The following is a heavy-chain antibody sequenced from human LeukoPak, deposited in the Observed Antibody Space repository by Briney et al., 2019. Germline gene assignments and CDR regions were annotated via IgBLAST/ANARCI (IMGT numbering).Heavy chain of an antibody. V-gene: IGHV3-21*01. CDR1: GFTFSSYS. CDR3: ARVTYYYDSSGYYKGGSFDY. CDR2: ISSSSSYI. J-gene: IGHJ4*02. Sequence: GGSLRLSCAASGFTFSSYSMNWVRQAPGKGLEWVSSISSSSSYIYYADSVKGRFTISRDNAKNSLYLQMNSLRAEDTAVYYCARVTYYYDSSGYYKGGSFDYWGQGTLVTVSP. D-gene: IGHD3-22*01.